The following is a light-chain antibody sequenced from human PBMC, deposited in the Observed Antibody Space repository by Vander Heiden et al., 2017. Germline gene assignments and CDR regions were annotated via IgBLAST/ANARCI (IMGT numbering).Light chain of an antibody. V-gene: IGKV1-6*01. CDR2: AAS. J-gene: IGKJ1*01. Sequence: AMQKPTSPSSLSASVGDRVTITCRASHGSRNDLGWYQQKPGKAPKLLIYAASSLQSGVPARFSGRGSGTDFTLTISSLQPEDFSTYYCRQDDNFPWTFGQGTKVEIK. CDR1: HGSRND. CDR3: RQDDNFPWT.